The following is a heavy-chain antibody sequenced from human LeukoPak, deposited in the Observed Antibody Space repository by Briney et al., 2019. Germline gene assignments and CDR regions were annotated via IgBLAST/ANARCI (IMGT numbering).Heavy chain of an antibody. Sequence: PGGSLRLSCTASGFTFGDYAMSWVRQAPGKGLEWVGFIRSKAYGGTTEYAASVKGRFTISRDDSKSIAYLQMYSLKTEDTAVYYCTRDRTTGMYDYWGQGTLVTVSS. D-gene: IGHD1-1*01. CDR2: IRSKAYGGTT. CDR1: GFTFGDYA. V-gene: IGHV3-49*04. CDR3: TRDRTTGMYDY. J-gene: IGHJ4*02.